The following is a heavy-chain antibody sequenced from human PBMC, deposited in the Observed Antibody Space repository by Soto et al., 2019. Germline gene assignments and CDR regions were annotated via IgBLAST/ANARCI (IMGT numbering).Heavy chain of an antibody. CDR2: INPSGGST. V-gene: IGHV1-46*01. CDR3: GCTIFGVIIIGRTGMAF. D-gene: IGHD3-3*01. J-gene: IGHJ6*02. Sequence: GLEWMGIINPSGGSTSYAQKFQGRVTMTRDTSTSTVYMELSSLRSEDTAVYYFGCTIFGVIIIGRTGMAFRGQGSTVIVS.